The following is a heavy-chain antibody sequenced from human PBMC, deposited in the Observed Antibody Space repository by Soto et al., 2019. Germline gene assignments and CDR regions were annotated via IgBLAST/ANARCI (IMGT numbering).Heavy chain of an antibody. Sequence: ASVKVSCKXSGDTFASFGFSWVRQAPGQGLEWLGWISAYNGNTHYAQKVRDRVTLTTDTSTNTAYMELRSLTSDDTAVYYCARDQESITDRILQYWGQGTRVTVSS. J-gene: IGHJ4*02. CDR1: GDTFASFG. CDR3: ARDQESITDRILQY. V-gene: IGHV1-18*01. D-gene: IGHD3-10*01. CDR2: ISAYNGNT.